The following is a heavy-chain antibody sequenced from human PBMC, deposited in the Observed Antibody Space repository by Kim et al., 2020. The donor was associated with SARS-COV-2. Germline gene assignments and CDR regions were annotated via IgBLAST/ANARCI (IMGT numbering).Heavy chain of an antibody. CDR3: ARRGGRWLHLEGGGFD. D-gene: IGHD5-12*01. J-gene: IGHJ4*01. V-gene: IGHV4-61*01. Sequence: SETLSLTCTVSGGSVSSGSYYWSWIRQPPGKGLEWIGYIYYSGSTNYNPSLKSRVTISVDTSKNQFSLKLSSVTAADTAVYYCARRGGRWLHLEGGGFD. CDR1: GGSVSSGSYY. CDR2: IYYSGST.